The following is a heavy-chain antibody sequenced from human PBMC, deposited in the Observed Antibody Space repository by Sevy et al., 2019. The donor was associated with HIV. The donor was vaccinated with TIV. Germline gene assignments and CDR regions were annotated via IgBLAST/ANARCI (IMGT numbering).Heavy chain of an antibody. CDR2: FDPEDGET. D-gene: IGHD3-22*01. J-gene: IGHJ4*02. CDR3: ATTKDYYDNSAYPFDY. V-gene: IGHV1-24*01. CDR1: GYTLTQLS. Sequence: ASVKVSCKVSGYTLTQLSMHWVRHAPGKGLEWMASFDPEDGETIYAQKFQGRVTMTEDTSTDTAYMELSSLRSEDTAVYYCATTKDYYDNSAYPFDYWGQGTLVTVSS.